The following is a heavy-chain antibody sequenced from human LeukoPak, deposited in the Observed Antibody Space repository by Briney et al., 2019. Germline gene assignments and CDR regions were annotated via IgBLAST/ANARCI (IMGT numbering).Heavy chain of an antibody. CDR1: GGSFSGYY. D-gene: IGHD6-19*01. Sequence: SETLSLTCAVYGGSFSGYYWSWIRQPPGKGLEWIGEINHSGSTNYNPSLKSRVTISVDTSKNQFSLRLSSVTAADTAVYYCARGSGQWLFYYYYYMDVWGKGTTVTVSS. J-gene: IGHJ6*03. CDR3: ARGSGQWLFYYYYYMDV. CDR2: INHSGST. V-gene: IGHV4-34*01.